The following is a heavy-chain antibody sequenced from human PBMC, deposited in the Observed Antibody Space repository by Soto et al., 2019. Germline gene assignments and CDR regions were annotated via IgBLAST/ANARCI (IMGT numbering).Heavy chain of an antibody. D-gene: IGHD6-13*01. CDR2: IYYSGST. V-gene: IGHV4-39*01. Sequence: PSETLSLTCTVSGGSISSSSYYWGWIRRPPGKGLEWIGSIYYSGSTYYNPSLKSRVTISVDTSKNQFSLKLSSVTAADTAVCYCARLVAWAAAGSLDGLFDPWGQGTLVTVSS. CDR1: GGSISSSSYY. CDR3: ARLVAWAAAGSLDGLFDP. J-gene: IGHJ5*02.